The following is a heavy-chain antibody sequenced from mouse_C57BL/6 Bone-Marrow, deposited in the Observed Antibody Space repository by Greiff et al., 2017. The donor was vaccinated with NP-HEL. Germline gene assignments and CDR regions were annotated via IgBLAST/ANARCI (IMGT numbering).Heavy chain of an antibody. D-gene: IGHD1-1*01. CDR3: ARDYGSSYEGY. CDR1: GYTFTSYW. Sequence: QVQLQQPGAELVRPGTSVKLSCKASGYTFTSYWMHWVKQRPGQGLEWIGVIDPSDSYTNYNQKFKGKATLTVDTSSSTAYMQISSLTSEDSAVYSCARDYGSSYEGYWGQGTTLTVSS. CDR2: IDPSDSYT. J-gene: IGHJ2*01. V-gene: IGHV1-59*01.